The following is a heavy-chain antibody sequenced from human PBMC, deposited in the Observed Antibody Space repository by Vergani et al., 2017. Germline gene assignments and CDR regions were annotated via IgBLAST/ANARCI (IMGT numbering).Heavy chain of an antibody. CDR3: ARSIVSRNPPDYFDN. CDR1: GGSLSGYY. Sequence: QVQLQESGPGLVRPSETLSLTCTVSGGSLSGYYWNWIRQTPGEGLEWIGYFEDSVYFNYNPSLKTLVSMSSDTSNNQFSLMLSSVTVADTAVYYCARSIVSRNPPDYFDNWGQGTLVTVSA. CDR2: FEDSVYF. J-gene: IGHJ4*02. D-gene: IGHD1-14*01. V-gene: IGHV4-59*01.